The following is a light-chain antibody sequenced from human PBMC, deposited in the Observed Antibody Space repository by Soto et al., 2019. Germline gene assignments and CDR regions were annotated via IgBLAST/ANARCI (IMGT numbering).Light chain of an antibody. CDR3: QQRSTLFT. Sequence: EIVLTQSPATLSLSPGERATLSCRASQSVSSYLAWYQQKPGQAPRLLIYDASNRATGIPARFSGSGSGTGFTLTISSLEPEDFEVYYCQQRSTLFTFGPGTKVDIK. J-gene: IGKJ3*01. CDR1: QSVSSY. V-gene: IGKV3-11*01. CDR2: DAS.